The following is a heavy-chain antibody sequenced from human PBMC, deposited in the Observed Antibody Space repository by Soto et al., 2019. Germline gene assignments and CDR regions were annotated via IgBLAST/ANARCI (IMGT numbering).Heavy chain of an antibody. Sequence: PGVSQRLSCAASGFTFNGSGMHWVRQASGKGLEWVGRIRSKANSYATAYAASVKGRFTISRDDPKNTAYLQMNSLKTEDTAVYYCTRPSPELGADYWGQGTLLTVSS. CDR1: GFTFNGSG. J-gene: IGHJ4*02. D-gene: IGHD7-27*01. CDR2: IRSKANSYAT. V-gene: IGHV3-73*01. CDR3: TRPSPELGADY.